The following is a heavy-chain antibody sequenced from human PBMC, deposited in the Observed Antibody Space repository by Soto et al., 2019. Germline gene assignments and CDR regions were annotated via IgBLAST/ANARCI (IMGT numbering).Heavy chain of an antibody. J-gene: IGHJ6*02. V-gene: IGHV1-69*13. Sequence: ASVKVSCKASGGTFSSYAISLVRQAPGQGLEWMGGIIPIFGTANYAQKFQGRVTITADESTSTAYMELSSLRSEDTAVYYCGRERGYSGYDALSGYYYGMDVWGQGTTVTVSS. D-gene: IGHD5-12*01. CDR3: GRERGYSGYDALSGYYYGMDV. CDR1: GGTFSSYA. CDR2: IIPIFGTA.